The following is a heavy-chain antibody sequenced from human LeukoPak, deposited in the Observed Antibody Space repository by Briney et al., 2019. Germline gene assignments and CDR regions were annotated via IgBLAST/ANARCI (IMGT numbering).Heavy chain of an antibody. CDR3: AKDSSWYFDY. D-gene: IGHD2-15*01. CDR2: ISYDGSNK. Sequence: GGSLRLSCAASGFTFSSYWMNWVRQAPGKGLEWVAVISYDGSNKYYADSVKGRFTISRDNSKNTLYLQMNSLRAEDTAVYYCAKDSSWYFDYWGQGTLVTVSS. J-gene: IGHJ4*02. CDR1: GFTFSSYW. V-gene: IGHV3-30*18.